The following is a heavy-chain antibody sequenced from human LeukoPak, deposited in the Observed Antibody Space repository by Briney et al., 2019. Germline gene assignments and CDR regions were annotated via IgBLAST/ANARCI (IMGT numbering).Heavy chain of an antibody. CDR2: IYHSGGT. V-gene: IGHV4-38-2*02. CDR3: ARGYCSGGSCYSYYYYNYMDV. Sequence: SETLSLTCTVSGYSISSGYYWGWIRQPPGKGLEWIGSIYHSGGTYYNPSLKSRVTISVDTSKNQFSLKLSSVTAADTAVYYCARGYCSGGSCYSYYYYNYMDVWGKGTTVTVSS. J-gene: IGHJ6*03. D-gene: IGHD2-15*01. CDR1: GYSISSGYY.